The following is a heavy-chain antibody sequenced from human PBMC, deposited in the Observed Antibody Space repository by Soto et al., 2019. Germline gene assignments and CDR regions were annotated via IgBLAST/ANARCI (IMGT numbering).Heavy chain of an antibody. CDR1: GFTFSDDY. D-gene: IGHD5-18*01. CDR2: IRSSGGTI. CDR3: ARASSPRDPWLDY. J-gene: IGHJ4*02. Sequence: GGSLRLSCGASGFTFSDDYMSWIRQAPGKGLGWVSYIRSSGGTIYYADSVKGRFTTSRDNAKNSLFLQMNSLRADDTAVYYCARASSPRDPWLDYWGQGTLVTVSS. V-gene: IGHV3-11*01.